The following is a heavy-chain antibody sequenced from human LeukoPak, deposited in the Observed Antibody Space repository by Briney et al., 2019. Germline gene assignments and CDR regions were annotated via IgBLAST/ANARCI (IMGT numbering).Heavy chain of an antibody. J-gene: IGHJ4*02. D-gene: IGHD3-3*01. CDR3: AKDRYGNYDFWSGLDY. Sequence: GGSLRLSCAASGFTFSICGMHWVRQAPGKGLEWVAVISYHGNNKYYTDFVKGRFSISRDNSKNTLYLQMNSLGADDTAVYYYAKDRYGNYDFWSGLDYWGQGTLVTVSS. CDR1: GFTFSICG. V-gene: IGHV3-33*05. CDR2: ISYHGNNK.